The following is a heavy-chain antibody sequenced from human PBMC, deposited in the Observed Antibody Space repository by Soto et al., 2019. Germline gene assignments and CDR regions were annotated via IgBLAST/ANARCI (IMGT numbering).Heavy chain of an antibody. J-gene: IGHJ6*02. CDR2: ISSSGSTI. CDR3: ARHGGFGELLSPPLYGMDV. Sequence: GGSLRLSCAASGFTFSSYEMNWVRQAPGKGLEWVSYISSSGSTIYYADSVKGRFTISRDNAKNSLYLQMNSLRAEDTAVYYCARHGGFGELLSPPLYGMDVWGQGTTVTVSS. CDR1: GFTFSSYE. V-gene: IGHV3-48*03. D-gene: IGHD3-10*01.